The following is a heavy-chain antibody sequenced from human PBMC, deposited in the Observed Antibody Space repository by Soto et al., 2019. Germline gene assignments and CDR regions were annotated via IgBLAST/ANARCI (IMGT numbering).Heavy chain of an antibody. CDR2: IYPGDSET. CDR3: ARLGFPGAIYFDS. V-gene: IGHV5-51*01. CDR1: GYTFSSNW. Sequence: GESLKISCQTSGYTFSSNWIGWVRQMPGKGLEWMGIIYPGDSETRYSPSFQGQVTISADRSFSTAYLQWTSLQASDTAMYYCARLGFPGAIYFDSWGLGTLVTVS. J-gene: IGHJ4*02.